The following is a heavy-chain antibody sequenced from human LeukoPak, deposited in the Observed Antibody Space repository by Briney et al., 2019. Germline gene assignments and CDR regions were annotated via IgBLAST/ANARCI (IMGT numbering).Heavy chain of an antibody. J-gene: IGHJ4*02. D-gene: IGHD6-13*01. CDR3: ARDRGESSSWPYYFDY. CDR2: IYTSGST. Sequence: SETLSPTCTVSGGSISSYYWSWIRQPAGKGLEWIGRIYTSGSTNYNPSLKSRVTMSVDTSKNQSSLKLSSVTAADTAVYYCARDRGESSSWPYYFDYWGQGTLVTVSS. V-gene: IGHV4-4*07. CDR1: GGSISSYY.